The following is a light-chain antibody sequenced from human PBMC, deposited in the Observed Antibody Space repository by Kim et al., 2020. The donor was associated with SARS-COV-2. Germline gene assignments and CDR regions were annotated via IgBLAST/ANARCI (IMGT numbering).Light chain of an antibody. CDR3: QTWDRSSAV. CDR1: TLGDKY. Sequence: SYELTQPPSVSVSPGQTATITCSGDTLGDKYACWYHQRPGQSPVLVMYQDSKRPSGIPERFSGSNSGNTATLTISGTQAMDEGDYYCQTWDRSSAVFGTGTKVTVL. V-gene: IGLV3-1*01. J-gene: IGLJ1*01. CDR2: QDS.